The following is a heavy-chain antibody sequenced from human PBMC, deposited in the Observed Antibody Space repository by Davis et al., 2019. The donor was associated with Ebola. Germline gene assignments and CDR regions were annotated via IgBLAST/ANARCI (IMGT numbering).Heavy chain of an antibody. CDR1: GFTFSSYA. D-gene: IGHD6-19*01. V-gene: IGHV3-23*01. Sequence: GGSLRLSCAASGFTFSSYAMSWVRQAPGKGLEWVSAISGSGGSTYYADSVKGRFTISRDNSKNTLYLQMNSLRAEDTAVYYCAKDNKGQWLAYYYYYMDVWGKGTTVTVSS. CDR2: ISGSGGST. CDR3: AKDNKGQWLAYYYYYMDV. J-gene: IGHJ6*03.